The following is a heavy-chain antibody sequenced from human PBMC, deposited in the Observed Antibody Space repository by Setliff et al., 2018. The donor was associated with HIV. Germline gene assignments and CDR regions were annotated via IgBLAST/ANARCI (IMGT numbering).Heavy chain of an antibody. D-gene: IGHD3-3*01. Sequence: SETLSLTCTVSGDSISSGSYYWSWIRQPAGKGLEWLGRIYTSGSTSYNPSLKSRVTISVDTSRNQFSLNLNSVTAADPAVYYCARESPRNYYDNFCSGYPSYFAYWGQGTLVTVSA. V-gene: IGHV4-61*02. CDR2: IYTSGST. CDR3: ARESPRNYYDNFCSGYPSYFAY. CDR1: GDSISSGSYY. J-gene: IGHJ4*02.